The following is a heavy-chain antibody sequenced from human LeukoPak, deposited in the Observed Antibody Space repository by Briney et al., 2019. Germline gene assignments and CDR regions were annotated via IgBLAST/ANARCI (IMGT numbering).Heavy chain of an antibody. V-gene: IGHV3-48*01. CDR1: GFTFINYG. D-gene: IGHD1-1*01. Sequence: PGESLRLSCAASGFTFINYGMNWVRQAPGKGLEWVSYISGSGSIIYYADSVKGRFTISRDDAKNSLYLQMNSLRAEDTAVYFCARYGTTFDYWGQGTLVTVSS. J-gene: IGHJ4*02. CDR3: ARYGTTFDY. CDR2: ISGSGSII.